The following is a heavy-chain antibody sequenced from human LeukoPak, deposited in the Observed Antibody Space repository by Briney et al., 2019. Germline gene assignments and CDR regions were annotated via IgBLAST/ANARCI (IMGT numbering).Heavy chain of an antibody. CDR1: GDTFGSYA. CDR3: ATVGYCDRSVYYCDEDPH. V-gene: IGHV1-69*05. D-gene: IGHD3-22*01. J-gene: IGHJ1*01. CDR2: IIPIYGIP. Sequence: SVKVSCRASGDTFGSYAINWVRQAPGQGLEWMGAIIPIYGIPKYAQKFQGRVTITTDEFMTTAYMELSSLRPEDTAVYFCATVGYCDRSVYYCDEDPHWGQGTLVTVSS.